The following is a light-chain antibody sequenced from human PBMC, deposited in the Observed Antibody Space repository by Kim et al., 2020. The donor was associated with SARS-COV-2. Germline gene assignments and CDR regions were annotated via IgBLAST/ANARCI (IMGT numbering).Light chain of an antibody. V-gene: IGLV3-19*01. CDR3: NSRDSSGNFVV. Sequence: SSELTQDPAVSVALGQTVRITCQGDSLRSYYASWXQQKPGQAPVLVIYGKNNRPSGIPDRFSGSSSGNTASLTITWAQAEDEADYYCNSRDSSGNFVVFG. CDR2: GKN. J-gene: IGLJ2*01. CDR1: SLRSYY.